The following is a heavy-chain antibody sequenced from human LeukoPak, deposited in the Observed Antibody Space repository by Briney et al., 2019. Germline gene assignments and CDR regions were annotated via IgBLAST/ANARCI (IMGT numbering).Heavy chain of an antibody. Sequence: SETLSLTCTVSGGSIDSGYYWTWIRQPAGKGLEWIGRIYPTGTTNYNPSLKSRVTISLDTSKNQFSLRLSSVTAADTAVYYCVEVFENWGQGTLVTVSS. CDR3: VEVFEN. V-gene: IGHV4-61*02. CDR1: GGSIDSGYY. CDR2: IYPTGTT. D-gene: IGHD1-1*01. J-gene: IGHJ4*02.